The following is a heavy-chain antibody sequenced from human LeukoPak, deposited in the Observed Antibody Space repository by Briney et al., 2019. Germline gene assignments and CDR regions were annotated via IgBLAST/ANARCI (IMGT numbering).Heavy chain of an antibody. V-gene: IGHV4-59*01. CDR1: GGSISSYY. J-gene: IGHJ5*02. Sequence: SETLSLTCAVSGGSISSYYWSWIRQPPGKGLEWIGYIYYSGSTNYNPSLKSRVTISVDTSKNQFSLKLSSVTAADTAVYYCAKGHRYSSGWYWSHWLDPWGQGTLVTVSS. CDR3: AKGHRYSSGWYWSHWLDP. CDR2: IYYSGST. D-gene: IGHD6-19*01.